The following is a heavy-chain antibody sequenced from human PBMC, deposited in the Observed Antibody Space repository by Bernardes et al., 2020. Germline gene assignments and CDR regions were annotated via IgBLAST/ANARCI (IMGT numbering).Heavy chain of an antibody. CDR2: IDWDDDK. D-gene: IGHD5-12*01. CDR1: GFSLSTFGMR. CDR3: ARTREYGYNTQDN. V-gene: IGHV2-70*04. J-gene: IGHJ4*02. Sequence: SGPTLVKPTQTLTLTCTFSGFSLSTFGMRVNWIRQPPGKALEWLARIDWDDDKVYSTSLKTRLTVSKDTSKNQVVLTMTNMDPMDTATYYCARTREYGYNTQDNWGQGTLVTV.